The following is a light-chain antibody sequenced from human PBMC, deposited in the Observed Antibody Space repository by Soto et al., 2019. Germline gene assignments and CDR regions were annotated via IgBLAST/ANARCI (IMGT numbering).Light chain of an antibody. CDR1: QSISSW. J-gene: IGKJ1*01. V-gene: IGKV1-5*03. Sequence: DIQMTQSPSTLSASVGDRVTITCRASQSISSWLAWYQQKPGKAPKLLIYKASSLESGVPSRFSGSGSGTEFTLTISSLQPDDFAAYYCQQYTNYPCTFGQGTKVEIK. CDR3: QQYTNYPCT. CDR2: KAS.